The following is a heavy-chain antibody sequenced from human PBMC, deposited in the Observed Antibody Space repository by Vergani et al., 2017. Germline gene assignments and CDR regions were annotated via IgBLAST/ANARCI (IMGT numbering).Heavy chain of an antibody. CDR1: GYTFTAYY. CDR2: INPNTGGA. Sequence: QVRLIQSGAEVKKPGASVRVSCRTSGYTFTAYYIHWVRPAPGQGLEWMGWINPNTGGANYAPKFRDRVTMTRATSINTAYMDLKRLTSDDTAVYFCARGPHDIRAVYDFWGPGTLVTVSS. J-gene: IGHJ4*02. D-gene: IGHD3-9*01. CDR3: ARGPHDIRAVYDF. V-gene: IGHV1-2*02.